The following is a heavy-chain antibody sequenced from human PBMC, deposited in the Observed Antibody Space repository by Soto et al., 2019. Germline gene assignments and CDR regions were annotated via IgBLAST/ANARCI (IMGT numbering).Heavy chain of an antibody. CDR2: IIPILGIA. CDR3: AGGAVARGTRDY. D-gene: IGHD6-19*01. V-gene: IGHV1-69*02. Sequence: QVQLVQSGAEVKKPGSSVKVSCKASGGTFSSYTISSVRQAPGQGLEWMGRIIPILGIANYAQKFQGRVTITADKSTSTAYMELSSLRSEDTAVYYCAGGAVARGTRDYWGQGTLVTVSS. CDR1: GGTFSSYT. J-gene: IGHJ4*02.